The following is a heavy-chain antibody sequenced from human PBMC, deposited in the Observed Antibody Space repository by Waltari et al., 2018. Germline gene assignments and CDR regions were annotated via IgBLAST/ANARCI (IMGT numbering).Heavy chain of an antibody. CDR1: GFTFSRYW. J-gene: IGHJ6*02. Sequence: EEQLVESGGGLAQPGESLRLSCQASGFTFSRYWMDWVRQAPGKGLVWVSRISSDGSSTTYADSVKGRFTISRDNAKNTLYVQMNRLRAEDTAVYYCARVATKTYSSPVPGRPCYYGMDVWGQGTTVTVSS. D-gene: IGHD3-22*01. CDR3: ARVATKTYSSPVPGRPCYYGMDV. CDR2: ISSDGSST. V-gene: IGHV3-74*01.